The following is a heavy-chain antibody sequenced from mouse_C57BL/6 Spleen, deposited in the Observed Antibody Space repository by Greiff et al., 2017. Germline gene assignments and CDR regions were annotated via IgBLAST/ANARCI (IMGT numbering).Heavy chain of an antibody. CDR2: IRLKSDNYAT. D-gene: IGHD2-1*01. Sequence: EVQGVESGGGLVQPGGSMKLSCVASGFTFSNYWMNWVRQSPEKGLEWVAQIRLKSDNYATHYAESVKGRFTISRDDSKSSVYLQMNNLRAEDTGIYYCTGLPYGNSPAYWGQGTLVTVSA. CDR3: TGLPYGNSPAY. CDR1: GFTFSNYW. J-gene: IGHJ3*01. V-gene: IGHV6-3*01.